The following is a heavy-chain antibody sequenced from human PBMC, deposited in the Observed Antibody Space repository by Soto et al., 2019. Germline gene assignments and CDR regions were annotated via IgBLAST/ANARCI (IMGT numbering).Heavy chain of an antibody. CDR2: INAGNGNT. V-gene: IGHV1-3*01. Sequence: ASVKVSCKASGYTFTSYSMRWVRQAPGQRLEWMGWINAGNGNTKYSQKFPGRVTITRDTSASTAYMELSSLRSEDTAVYYFARAADYDSIGYYYPSYGMDVLAQRTTVPVSS. CDR3: ARAADYDSIGYYYPSYGMDV. D-gene: IGHD3-22*01. J-gene: IGHJ6*02. CDR1: GYTFTSYS.